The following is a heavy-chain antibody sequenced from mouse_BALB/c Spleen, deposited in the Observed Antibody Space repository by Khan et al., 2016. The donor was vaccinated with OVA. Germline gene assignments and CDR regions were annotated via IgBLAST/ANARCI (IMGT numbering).Heavy chain of an antibody. CDR3: ARKGYGNSAFAY. J-gene: IGHJ3*01. CDR1: GYAFSNYW. V-gene: IGHV1-80*01. CDR2: IYPGDGDT. D-gene: IGHD2-10*02. Sequence: QVQLQQSGAELVRPGSSVKISCKASGYAFSNYWMNWVKQRPGQGLEWIGQIYPGDGDTNYNGKFKGKATLTADKSSSTAYMQLSSLTSEDSAVYFCARKGYGNSAFAYWGQGTLVTVSA.